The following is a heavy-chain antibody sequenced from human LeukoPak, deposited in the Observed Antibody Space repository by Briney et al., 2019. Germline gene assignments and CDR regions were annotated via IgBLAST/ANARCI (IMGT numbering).Heavy chain of an antibody. CDR2: IYYSGST. D-gene: IGHD3-10*01. CDR1: GGSISSYY. J-gene: IGHJ6*04. CDR3: AGDRVLWFGESFTDYYYYGMDV. Sequence: PSETLSLTCTVSGGSISSYYWSWIRQPPGKGLEWIGYIYYSGSTNYNPSLKSRVTISVDTSKNQFSLKLSSVTAADTAVYYCAGDRVLWFGESFTDYYYYGMDVWGKGTTVTVSS. V-gene: IGHV4-59*01.